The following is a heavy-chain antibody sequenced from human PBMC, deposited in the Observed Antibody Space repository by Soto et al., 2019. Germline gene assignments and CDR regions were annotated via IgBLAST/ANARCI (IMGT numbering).Heavy chain of an antibody. Sequence: GGSLRLSCAASGFTFSSYGMHWVRQAPGRGLEWVAVISYDGSNKYYADSVKGRFTISRDNSKNTLYLQMNSLRAEDTAVYYCAKDLWSSGWTDYYYYGMDVWGQGTTVTVSS. CDR1: GFTFSSYG. CDR3: AKDLWSSGWTDYYYYGMDV. J-gene: IGHJ6*02. V-gene: IGHV3-30*18. D-gene: IGHD6-19*01. CDR2: ISYDGSNK.